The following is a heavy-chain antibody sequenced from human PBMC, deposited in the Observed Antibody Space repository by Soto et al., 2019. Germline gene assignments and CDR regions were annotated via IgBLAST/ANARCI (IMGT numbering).Heavy chain of an antibody. CDR2: IYYSGST. Sequence: SETLSLTCTVSGGSISSGGYYWSWIRQHPGKGLEWIGYIYYSGSTYYNPSLKSRVTISVDTSKNQFSLKLSSVTAADTAVYYCARRGGARYFDWFMDVWGQGTTVTVSS. V-gene: IGHV4-31*03. D-gene: IGHD3-9*01. J-gene: IGHJ6*02. CDR1: GGSISSGGYY. CDR3: ARRGGARYFDWFMDV.